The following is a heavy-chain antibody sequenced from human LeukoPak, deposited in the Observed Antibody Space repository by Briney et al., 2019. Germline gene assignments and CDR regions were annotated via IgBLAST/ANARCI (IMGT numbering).Heavy chain of an antibody. V-gene: IGHV4-4*02. J-gene: IGHJ4*02. CDR1: SDSISSTYW. Sequence: SETLSLTCAVSSDSISSTYWWTWARQPPGKGLEWIGEIYHSGSTNYNPSLKSRVTISVDTSKNQFSLKLSSVTAADTAVYYCARLRPMAPDYWGQGTLVTVSS. D-gene: IGHD3-10*01. CDR2: IYHSGST. CDR3: ARLRPMAPDY.